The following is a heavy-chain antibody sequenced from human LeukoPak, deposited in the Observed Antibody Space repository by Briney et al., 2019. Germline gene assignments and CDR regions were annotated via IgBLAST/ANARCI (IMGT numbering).Heavy chain of an antibody. V-gene: IGHV1-18*01. CDR1: GYTFTSYG. CDR3: ARDAVPPYYYYMDV. Sequence: VASVKVSCKASGYTFTSYGISWVRQAPGQGLEWMGWISAYNGNTNYAQKLQGRVTMTTDTSTSTAYMELRSLRSDDTAVYYCARDAVPPYYYYMDVWGKGTTVTISS. D-gene: IGHD6-6*01. CDR2: ISAYNGNT. J-gene: IGHJ6*03.